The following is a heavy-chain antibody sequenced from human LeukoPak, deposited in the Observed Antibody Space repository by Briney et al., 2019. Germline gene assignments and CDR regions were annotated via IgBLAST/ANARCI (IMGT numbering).Heavy chain of an antibody. Sequence: GGSLRLSCAASGFTFSSYWMHWVRQAPGKGLVWVSRINSDGSSTIYADSVKGRFTISRDNAKNTLYLQMNSLRAEDTAVYYCARDRCGGDCYYGMDVWGQGTTVTVSS. D-gene: IGHD2-21*01. J-gene: IGHJ6*02. CDR3: ARDRCGGDCYYGMDV. CDR1: GFTFSSYW. CDR2: INSDGSST. V-gene: IGHV3-74*01.